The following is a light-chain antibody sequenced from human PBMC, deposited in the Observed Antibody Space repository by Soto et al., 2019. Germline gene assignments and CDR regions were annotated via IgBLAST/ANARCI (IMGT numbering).Light chain of an antibody. CDR3: RSYMRSSTLDV. V-gene: IGLV2-14*01. J-gene: IGLJ1*01. CDR2: DVS. CDR1: SSDVGGYNY. Sequence: QSALTQPASVSGSPGQSITISCTGTSSDVGGYNYVSWYQQHPGKPPKLMIYDVSNRPSGVSNRFSGSKSGNTASLTISGLQAEDEGDYYCRSYMRSSTLDVFGTGTKLTVL.